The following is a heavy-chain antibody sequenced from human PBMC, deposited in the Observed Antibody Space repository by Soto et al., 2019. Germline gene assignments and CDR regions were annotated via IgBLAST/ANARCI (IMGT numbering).Heavy chain of an antibody. CDR1: GFTFSSYA. CDR2: ISYDGNTK. CDR3: TKEHGSESDYYKYYGMDV. D-gene: IGHD3-10*01. V-gene: IGHV3-30*18. J-gene: IGHJ6*02. Sequence: QVQLVESGGGVVQPGGSLRLSCTASGFTFSSYALHWVRQAPGKGLVWVAVISYDGNTKYYAASVKGRFTISRDHSKNTLYLQMNSLRAEDTALYYCTKEHGSESDYYKYYGMDVWGQGTTVTVYS.